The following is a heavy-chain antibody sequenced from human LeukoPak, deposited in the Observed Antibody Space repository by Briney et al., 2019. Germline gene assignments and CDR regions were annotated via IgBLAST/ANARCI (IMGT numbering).Heavy chain of an antibody. CDR3: ARAGTRGYSAYGSHCFDY. V-gene: IGHV4-59*01. CDR1: GGSISYYY. J-gene: IGHJ4*02. CDR2: ICHSGST. Sequence: NPSETLSLTCTVSGGSISYYYWTWIRQPPGKGLEWIGYICHSGSTKYTPSLKSRVTISLDTSKNQFSLNLSSVTAAGTAIYYCARAGTRGYSAYGSHCFDYWGQGTRVTVSS. D-gene: IGHD5-12*01.